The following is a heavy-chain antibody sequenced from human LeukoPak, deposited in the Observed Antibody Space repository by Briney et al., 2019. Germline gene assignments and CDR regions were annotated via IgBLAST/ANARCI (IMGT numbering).Heavy chain of an antibody. Sequence: SQTLSLTCTVSGGSISSGGYYWSWIRQPPGKGLEWIGYIYHSGSTYYNPSLKSRVTISVDRSKNQFSLKLSSVTAADTAVYYCARDHNSYGAFDYWGQGTLVTVSS. CDR3: ARDHNSYGAFDY. CDR2: IYHSGST. V-gene: IGHV4-30-2*01. CDR1: GGSISSGGYY. J-gene: IGHJ4*02. D-gene: IGHD5-18*01.